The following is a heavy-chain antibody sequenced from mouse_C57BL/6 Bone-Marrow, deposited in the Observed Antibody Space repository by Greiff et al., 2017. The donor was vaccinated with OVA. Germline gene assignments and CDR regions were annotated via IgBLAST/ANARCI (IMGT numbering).Heavy chain of an antibody. J-gene: IGHJ2*01. CDR3: ARSLSPYFDY. CDR2: IYPRSGNT. CDR1: GYTFTSYG. Sequence: VKLQESGAELARPGASVKLSCKASGYTFTSYGISWVKQRTGQGLEWIGEIYPRSGNTYYNEKFKGKATLTADKSSSTAYMELRSLTSEDSAVYFCARSLSPYFDYWGQGTTLTVSS. V-gene: IGHV1-81*01.